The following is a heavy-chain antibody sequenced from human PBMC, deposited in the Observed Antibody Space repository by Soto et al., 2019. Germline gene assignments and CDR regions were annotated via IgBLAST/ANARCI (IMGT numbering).Heavy chain of an antibody. D-gene: IGHD2-21*02. Sequence: QVQLQQSGPGLVEASLTLSLTCAVSGGSISSEYFHWTWIRQSPGKGLEWIGYIHYTGSIMYNPSFKSRLTMAVDTTKNQFFLQLTSVTAADTAVYFCAREDDGGDRDYYGLDVWGQGTTVTVSS. CDR1: GGSISSEYFH. J-gene: IGHJ6*02. CDR3: AREDDGGDRDYYGLDV. V-gene: IGHV4-30-4*08. CDR2: IHYTGSI.